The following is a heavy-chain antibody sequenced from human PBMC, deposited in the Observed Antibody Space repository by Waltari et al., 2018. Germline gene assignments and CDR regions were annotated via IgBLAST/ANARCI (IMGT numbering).Heavy chain of an antibody. D-gene: IGHD6-6*01. CDR3: ATDRGLIAARY. V-gene: IGHV1-69-2*01. CDR2: VDPEDGET. Sequence: EVQLVKAGAEGKKPGGNVKISWQASGYTFNDYYKHWVQQAPGKGLGWMGRVDPEDGETIYAEKFQGRVTITADTSTDTAYMELSSLRSENTAVYYCATDRGLIAARYWGQGTLVTVSS. J-gene: IGHJ4*02. CDR1: GYTFNDYY.